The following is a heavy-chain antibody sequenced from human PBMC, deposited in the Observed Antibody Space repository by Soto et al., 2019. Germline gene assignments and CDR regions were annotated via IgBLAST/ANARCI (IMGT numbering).Heavy chain of an antibody. J-gene: IGHJ5*02. CDR3: ARDPCSSTSCYSDWFDP. V-gene: IGHV3-33*01. CDR1: GFTFSSYG. Sequence: GGSLRLSCAASGFTFSSYGMHWVRQAPGKGLEWVAVIWYDGSNKYYADSVKGRFTISRDNSKNTLYLQMNSLRAEDTAVYYCARDPCSSTSCYSDWFDPWCQGTLVTAPQ. D-gene: IGHD2-2*01. CDR2: IWYDGSNK.